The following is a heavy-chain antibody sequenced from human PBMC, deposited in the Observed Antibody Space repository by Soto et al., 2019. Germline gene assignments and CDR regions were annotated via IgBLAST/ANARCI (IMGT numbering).Heavy chain of an antibody. J-gene: IGHJ4*02. Sequence: QLQLVQSGTEVKEPGSSVKVSCKASGGTFSTSSFVWVRQGPGPGLEGMGGIIPIFTRTNFAQKFQGRVTLSADESTRTTYMELRSLTSEDTAIYYCARDVVRSTAGDSWGQGTLVTVSS. CDR1: GGTFSTSS. CDR3: ARDVVRSTAGDS. CDR2: IIPIFTRT. D-gene: IGHD2-15*01. V-gene: IGHV1-69*01.